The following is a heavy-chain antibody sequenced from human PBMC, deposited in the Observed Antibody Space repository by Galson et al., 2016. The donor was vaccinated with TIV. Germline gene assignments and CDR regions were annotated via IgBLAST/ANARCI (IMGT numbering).Heavy chain of an antibody. CDR3: ARVFQSYGMDV. V-gene: IGHV3-30*01. Sequence: SLRLSCAASGFTFGSYGLHWVRQAPNKGPEWVAFISYDGSEKSYADSVKGRFTISRDKSKNTLYLQMNSLRGEDTAGYHCARVFQSYGMDVWGQGTTVTVSS. J-gene: IGHJ6*02. CDR2: ISYDGSEK. CDR1: GFTFGSYG.